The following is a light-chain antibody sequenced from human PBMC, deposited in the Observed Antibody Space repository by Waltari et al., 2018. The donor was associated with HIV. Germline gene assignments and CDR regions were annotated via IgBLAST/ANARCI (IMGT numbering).Light chain of an antibody. Sequence: SYELTQPPSVSVSPGQTARITCSGDTLPKKYAHWYQQKSGQAPVLVIYEDIKRPSGIPERFSGSSSGTMAILTISGAQVEDEADYYCYSTESNGNHRVFGGGTKLT. V-gene: IGLV3-10*01. CDR2: EDI. CDR3: YSTESNGNHRV. CDR1: TLPKKY. J-gene: IGLJ3*02.